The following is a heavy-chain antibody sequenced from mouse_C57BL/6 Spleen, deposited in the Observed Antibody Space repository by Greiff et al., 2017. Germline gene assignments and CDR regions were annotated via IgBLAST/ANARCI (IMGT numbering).Heavy chain of an antibody. CDR2: IDPSDSYT. J-gene: IGHJ1*03. Sequence: QVQLQQPGAELVKPGASVKLSCKASGYTFTSYWMPWVKQRPGQGLEWIGGIDPSDSYTNYNQKFKGKATLTVDTSSSTAYMQLSSLTSEDSAVYYCASSLPFDVWGTGTTVTVSS. CDR1: GYTFTSYW. V-gene: IGHV1-50*01. CDR3: ASSLPFDV. D-gene: IGHD5-5*01.